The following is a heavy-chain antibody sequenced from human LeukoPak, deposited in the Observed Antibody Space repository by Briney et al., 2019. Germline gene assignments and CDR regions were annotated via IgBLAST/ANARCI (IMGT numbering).Heavy chain of an antibody. V-gene: IGHV4-61*02. Sequence: SETLSLTCTVSGGSISSGTYYWSWIRQPAGKGLEWIGRIYSSGTTNYNPSLKSRVTISLDTSKNQFSLRLSSVTAADTAVYYCARAVYPDAFDIWGQGTMVTVSS. CDR2: IYSSGTT. J-gene: IGHJ3*02. CDR3: ARAVYPDAFDI. CDR1: GGSISSGTYY. D-gene: IGHD1-14*01.